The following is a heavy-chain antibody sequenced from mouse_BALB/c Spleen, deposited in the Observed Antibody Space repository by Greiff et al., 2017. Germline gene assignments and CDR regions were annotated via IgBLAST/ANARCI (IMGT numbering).Heavy chain of an antibody. V-gene: IGHV5-17*02. J-gene: IGHJ4*01. CDR1: GFTFSSFG. CDR3: ARNGVRHAMDY. CDR2: ISSGSSTI. Sequence: EVKVVESGGGLVQPGGSRKLSCAASGFTFSSFGMHWVRQAPEKGLEWVAYISSGSSTIYYADTVKGRFTISRDNPKNTLFLQMTSLRSEDTAMYYCARNGVRHAMDYWGQGTSVTVSS. D-gene: IGHD2-14*01.